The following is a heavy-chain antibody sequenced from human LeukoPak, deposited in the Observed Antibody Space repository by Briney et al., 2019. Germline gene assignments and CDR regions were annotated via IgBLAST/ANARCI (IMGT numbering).Heavy chain of an antibody. Sequence: SETLSLTCAVDGGSFSGYFWSWIRQPPGKGLEWIGEINHSGSTNYNASPKSRVSMSVDTSKNQFSLKLSSVTAADTAVFYCARENSGSYREFDYWGQGTLVTVSS. CDR1: GGSFSGYF. CDR3: ARENSGSYREFDY. CDR2: INHSGST. J-gene: IGHJ4*02. V-gene: IGHV4-34*01. D-gene: IGHD1-26*01.